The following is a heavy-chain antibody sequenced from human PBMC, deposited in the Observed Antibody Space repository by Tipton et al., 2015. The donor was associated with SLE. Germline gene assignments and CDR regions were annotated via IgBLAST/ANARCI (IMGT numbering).Heavy chain of an antibody. CDR2: IYYTGST. D-gene: IGHD4-17*01. CDR1: GGSIPSRYCY. V-gene: IGHV4-39*02. Sequence: TLSLTCTVSGGSIPSRYCYWDWIRQPPGKGLEWVGSIYYTGSTYYNPSLRSRVTISVDTSQNQFSLKLNSVTAADTAVYYCARDYGADYYYGGMDVWGQGTTVTVSS. CDR3: ARDYGADYYYGGMDV. J-gene: IGHJ6*02.